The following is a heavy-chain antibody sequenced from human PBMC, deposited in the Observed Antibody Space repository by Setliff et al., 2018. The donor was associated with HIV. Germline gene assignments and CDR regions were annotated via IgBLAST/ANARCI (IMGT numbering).Heavy chain of an antibody. CDR2: INRDGSYT. CDR3: ARDSYTSPDY. Sequence: GGSLRLSCEASGFIFSRYWMSWVRQAPGKGLVWVSRINRDGSYTIYADSVEGRFTVSRDNAKNTLYLQMNSLGAEDTAVYYCARDSYTSPDYWGQGTLVTVSS. CDR1: GFIFSRYW. D-gene: IGHD6-13*01. V-gene: IGHV3-74*01. J-gene: IGHJ4*02.